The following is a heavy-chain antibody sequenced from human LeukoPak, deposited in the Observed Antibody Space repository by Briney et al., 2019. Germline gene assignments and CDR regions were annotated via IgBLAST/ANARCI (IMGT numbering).Heavy chain of an antibody. CDR3: ARDHPSGSYSY. V-gene: IGHV1-2*02. D-gene: IGHD1-26*01. CDR1: VYTFPSYG. J-gene: IGHJ4*02. Sequence: GASVKVSFKASVYTFPSYGISWVRQAPGQGLEWMGWINPNSGGTNYAQKFQGRVTMTRDTSISTAHMELSRLRSDDTAVYYCARDHPSGSYSYWGQGTLVTVSS. CDR2: INPNSGGT.